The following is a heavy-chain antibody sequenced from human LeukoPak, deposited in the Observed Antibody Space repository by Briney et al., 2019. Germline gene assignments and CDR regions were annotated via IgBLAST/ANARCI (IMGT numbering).Heavy chain of an antibody. J-gene: IGHJ4*02. Sequence: GGSLRLSCAASGFTLRSYAMNWVRQAPGKGLGWVSAISGSGGSTYYADSVKGRFTISRDNSKNTLFLQMNSLRAEDTAVYYCAKGPPNRITMIVVIDWGQGTLVTVSS. V-gene: IGHV3-23*01. D-gene: IGHD3-22*01. CDR3: AKGPPNRITMIVVID. CDR1: GFTLRSYA. CDR2: ISGSGGST.